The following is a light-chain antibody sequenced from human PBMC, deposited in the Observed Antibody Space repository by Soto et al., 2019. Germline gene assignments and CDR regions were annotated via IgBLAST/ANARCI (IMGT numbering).Light chain of an antibody. J-gene: IGLJ2*01. CDR3: CSYAGSSIHVV. CDR1: SSDVGSYNL. V-gene: IGLV2-23*01. CDR2: EGS. Sequence: QSVLTQPASVSGSPGQSITISCTGTSSDVGSYNLVSWYQQHPGKAPKLMIYEGSKRPSGVSNRFSGSKSGNTASLTISGLQAEDEADYYCCSYAGSSIHVVFSGGTKLTVL.